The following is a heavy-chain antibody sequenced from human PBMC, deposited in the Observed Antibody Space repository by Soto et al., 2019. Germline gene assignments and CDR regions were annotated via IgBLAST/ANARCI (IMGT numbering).Heavy chain of an antibody. Sequence: QVQLQESGPGLVKPSQTLSLTCTVSGGSISSGGYYWSWIRQHPGRGLEWIGYIYYSGSTYYNPSLKSRLTISVDTSKNQFSLKLSSVTAADTAVYYCARFSGGNSPYYFYYMDVWGKGTTVTVSS. V-gene: IGHV4-31*03. J-gene: IGHJ6*03. CDR2: IYYSGST. CDR1: GGSISSGGYY. D-gene: IGHD1-26*01. CDR3: ARFSGGNSPYYFYYMDV.